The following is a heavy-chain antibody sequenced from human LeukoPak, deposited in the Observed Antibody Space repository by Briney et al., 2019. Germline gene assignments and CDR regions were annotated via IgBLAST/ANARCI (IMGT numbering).Heavy chain of an antibody. CDR1: GFTFSSYS. CDR2: ISSSSSYI. V-gene: IGHV3-21*01. J-gene: IGHJ4*02. D-gene: IGHD3-10*01. CDR3: ARPITMVRGVPSDY. Sequence: KPGGSLRLSCAASGFTFSSYSMNWVRQAPGKGLEWVSSISSSSSYIYYADSVKGRFTISRDNAKNSLYLQMNSLRAEDTAVYYCARPITMVRGVPSDYWGQGTLVTVSS.